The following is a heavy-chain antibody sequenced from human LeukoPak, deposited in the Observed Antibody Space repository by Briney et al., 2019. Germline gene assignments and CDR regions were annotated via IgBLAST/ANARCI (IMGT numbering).Heavy chain of an antibody. CDR1: GYTFTSYG. V-gene: IGHV1-69*13. D-gene: IGHD3-22*01. CDR2: IIPILGTA. CDR3: ASGVYYDSSGYSFEY. Sequence: ASVKVSCKASGYTFTSYGISWVRQAPGQGLEWMGGIIPILGTANYAQKFQGRVTITADESTSTAYMELSSLRSEDTAVYYCASGVYYDSSGYSFEYWGQGTLVTVSS. J-gene: IGHJ4*02.